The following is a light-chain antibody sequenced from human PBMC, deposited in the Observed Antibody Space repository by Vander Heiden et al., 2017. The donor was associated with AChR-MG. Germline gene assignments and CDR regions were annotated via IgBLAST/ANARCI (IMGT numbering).Light chain of an antibody. CDR3: QQVNTSPWD. Sequence: IVLTQSPGTLSLSPGERATLSCRASQTVVSSYLAWYQQKPGQAPRLLIYAASIRAAGIPDRFSGTGSGTEFTLTISRLEPEDFAVYFCQQVNTSPWDFGQGTKVEIK. CDR2: AAS. J-gene: IGKJ1*01. CDR1: QTVVSSY. V-gene: IGKV3-20*01.